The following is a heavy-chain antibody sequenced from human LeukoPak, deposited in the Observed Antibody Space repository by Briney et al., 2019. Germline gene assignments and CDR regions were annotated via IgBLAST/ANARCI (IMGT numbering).Heavy chain of an antibody. Sequence: PSETLSLTCAVYGGSFSGYYWSWIRQPPGKGLEWIGEINHSGSTNYNPSLKSRVTISVDTSNNQFSLKLSSVTAADTAVYYCARGGYSYGYNWGQGTLVTVSS. CDR1: GGSFSGYY. CDR2: INHSGST. D-gene: IGHD5-18*01. CDR3: ARGGYSYGYN. J-gene: IGHJ4*02. V-gene: IGHV4-34*01.